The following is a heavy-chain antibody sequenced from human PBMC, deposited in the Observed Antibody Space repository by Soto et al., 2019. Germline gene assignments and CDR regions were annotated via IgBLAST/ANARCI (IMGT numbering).Heavy chain of an antibody. CDR3: AAVVVVTALDAFDI. D-gene: IGHD2-21*02. CDR2: IIPIFGTA. J-gene: IGHJ3*02. V-gene: IGHV1-69*12. CDR1: GGTFSSYA. Sequence: QVQLVQSGAEVKKPGSSVKVSCKASGGTFSSYAISWVRQAPGQGLEWMGGIIPIFGTANYAQKFQGRVTITAPESVSTDYMELSSRRSEDTAVYYCAAVVVVTALDAFDIWGQGTMVTVSS.